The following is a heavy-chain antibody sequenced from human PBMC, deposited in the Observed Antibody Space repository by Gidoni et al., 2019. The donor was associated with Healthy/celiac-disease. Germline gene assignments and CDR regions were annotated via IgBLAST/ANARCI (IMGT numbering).Heavy chain of an antibody. CDR2: MNPNSGNT. Sequence: QVQLVQSGAEVKKPGASVKVSCKASGYTFTSYDINWVRQATGQGLEWMGWMNPNSGNTGYAQKFQGRVTMTRNTSISTAYMELSSLRSEDTAVYYCARGRGIAVADHRRKYYFDYWGQGTLVTVSS. CDR3: ARGRGIAVADHRRKYYFDY. CDR1: GYTFTSYD. D-gene: IGHD6-19*01. V-gene: IGHV1-8*01. J-gene: IGHJ4*02.